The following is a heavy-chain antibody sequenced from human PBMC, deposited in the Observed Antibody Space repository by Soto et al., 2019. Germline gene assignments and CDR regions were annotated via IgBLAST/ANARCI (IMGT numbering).Heavy chain of an antibody. CDR2: VSAYNGER. D-gene: IGHD6-6*01. CDR3: SRGTSIPASGDY. CDR1: GYTFTNSG. J-gene: IGHJ4*01. Sequence: QVQLVQSGAEVKKPGASVKVSCKASGYTFTNSGINWVRQAPGQGLEWLGWVSAYNGERRYAQRVQARVIMTTDTSTTTAYMELRSLRADDTAVYYCSRGTSIPASGDYWGQGTLVTVSS. V-gene: IGHV1-18*01.